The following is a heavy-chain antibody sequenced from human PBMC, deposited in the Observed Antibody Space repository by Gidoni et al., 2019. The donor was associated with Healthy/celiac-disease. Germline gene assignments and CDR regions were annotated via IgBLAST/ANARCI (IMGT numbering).Heavy chain of an antibody. J-gene: IGHJ4*02. V-gene: IGHV3-21*01. Sequence: EVQLVESGGGMVKPAGSLRLSCAASGFTFSSYSMNGVRQAPGKGLEGVSSISSSSSYIYYADSVKGRFTISRDNAKNSLYLQMNSLRAEDTAVYYCARYSSGWYLDYWGQGTLVTVSS. CDR2: ISSSSSYI. CDR1: GFTFSSYS. CDR3: ARYSSGWYLDY. D-gene: IGHD6-19*01.